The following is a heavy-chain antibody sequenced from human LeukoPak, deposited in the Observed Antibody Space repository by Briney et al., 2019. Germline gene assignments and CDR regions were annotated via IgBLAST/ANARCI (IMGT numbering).Heavy chain of an antibody. CDR1: GLIFSKYW. J-gene: IGHJ4*02. Sequence: TGGSLRLSCAPSGLIFSKYWMKWARQAPGKGLEWVAYIKQDGREKYHVDCVKGRVTISRDNAENSLYLQMDSLRAGDTAVYYCARGHSSNWGHHFGYWGEGTLVTVSS. CDR3: ARGHSSNWGHHFGY. V-gene: IGHV3-7*02. CDR2: IKQDGREK. D-gene: IGHD6-13*01.